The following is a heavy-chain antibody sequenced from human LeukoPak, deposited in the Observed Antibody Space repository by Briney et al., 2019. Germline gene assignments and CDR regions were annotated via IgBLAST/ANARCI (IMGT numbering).Heavy chain of an antibody. CDR2: INQSGST. J-gene: IGHJ6*02. Sequence: SETLSLTCAVYGGSFSGYYWSWIRQPPGKGLEWVGEINQSGSTNYNPSLKSRVTISVDMSKNQFSLKLSSVTAADTAVYYCARGDSSSWSRTGYYYYYYGMDVWGQGTTVTVSS. CDR3: ARGDSSSWSRTGYYYYYYGMDV. CDR1: GGSFSGYY. V-gene: IGHV4-34*01. D-gene: IGHD6-13*01.